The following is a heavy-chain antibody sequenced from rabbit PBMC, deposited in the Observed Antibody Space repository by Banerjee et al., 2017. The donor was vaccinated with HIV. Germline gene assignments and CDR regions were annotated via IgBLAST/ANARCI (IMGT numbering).Heavy chain of an antibody. J-gene: IGHJ6*01. V-gene: IGHV1S40*01. CDR2: IYTSSGTT. CDR3: ARVDYYGNYGAANL. Sequence: QSLEESGGGLVKPEGSLTLTCKASGFDLSSYYYMCWVRQAPGKGLEWIACIYTSSGTTYYASWAKGRFTISKTSSTTVTLQMTSLTAADTATYFCARVDYYGNYGAANLRGPGTLVTVS. CDR1: GFDLSSYYY. D-gene: IGHD2-1*01.